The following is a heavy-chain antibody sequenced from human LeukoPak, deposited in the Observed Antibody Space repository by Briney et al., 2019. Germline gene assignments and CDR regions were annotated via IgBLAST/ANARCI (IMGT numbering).Heavy chain of an antibody. J-gene: IGHJ4*02. CDR1: GFTFTSHG. Sequence: PGGSLRLSCAASGFTFTSHGFHWVRQAPGKGLEWVTLIWRDGSNKYYADSVKGRFTISRDNSKSTLYLQMNSLRAEDTAVYYCARDICSGSYCPDYWGQGTLVTVS. CDR2: IWRDGSNK. CDR3: ARDICSGSYCPDY. D-gene: IGHD3-10*02. V-gene: IGHV3-33*01.